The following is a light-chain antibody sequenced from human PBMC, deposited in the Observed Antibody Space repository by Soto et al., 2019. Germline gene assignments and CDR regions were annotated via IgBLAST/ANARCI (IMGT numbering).Light chain of an antibody. V-gene: IGKV3-20*01. J-gene: IGKJ1*01. CDR2: GAS. CDR1: QSVSSSH. CDR3: QQYGSSPCT. Sequence: EIVLTQSPGTLSLSPGERATLSCRASQSVSSSHLAWYEQKPGQAPRLLIYGASSRATGIPDRFSGSGSGTDFTLTISRLEPEDFAVYYCQQYGSSPCTFGQGTKVEIK.